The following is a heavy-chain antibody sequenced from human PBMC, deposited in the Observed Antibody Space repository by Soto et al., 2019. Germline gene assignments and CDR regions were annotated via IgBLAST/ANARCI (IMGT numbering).Heavy chain of an antibody. Sequence: PSETLSLTCTVSGGSISSYYWSWIRQPPGKGLEWIGYIYYSGSTNYNPSLKSRVTIPVDTSKNQFSLKLSSVTAADTAVYYCARVTWSYGDYYFDYWGQGTLVTVPS. J-gene: IGHJ4*02. D-gene: IGHD5-18*01. CDR1: GGSISSYY. CDR2: IYYSGST. V-gene: IGHV4-59*01. CDR3: ARVTWSYGDYYFDY.